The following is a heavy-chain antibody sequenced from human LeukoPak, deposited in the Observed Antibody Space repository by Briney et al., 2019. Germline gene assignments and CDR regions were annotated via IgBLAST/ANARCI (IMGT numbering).Heavy chain of an antibody. CDR1: GFTFSSYS. V-gene: IGHV3-48*01. Sequence: PGGPLRLSCAASGFTFSSYSMNWVRQAPGKGLEWVSYISSSSTIYYADSVKGRFTISRDNAKNSLYLQMNSLRAEDTAVYYCARASGCGGDCYAFDYWGQGALVTVSS. CDR2: ISSSSTI. D-gene: IGHD2-21*01. CDR3: ARASGCGGDCYAFDY. J-gene: IGHJ4*02.